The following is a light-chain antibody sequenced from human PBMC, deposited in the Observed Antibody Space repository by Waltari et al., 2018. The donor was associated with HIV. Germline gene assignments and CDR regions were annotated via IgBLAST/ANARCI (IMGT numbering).Light chain of an antibody. CDR3: CSYAGKSNTFLI. V-gene: IGLV2-23*02. Sequence: QSALTQPASVSGSPGQSITISCTGTSNDVGSYNFVSWYQQHPGNAPRLIIYEVSKRPSGVSKRFSGSKSGNTASLTISGLQAEDEADYSCCSYAGKSNTFLIFGGGTKLTVL. CDR2: EVS. J-gene: IGLJ2*01. CDR1: SNDVGSYNF.